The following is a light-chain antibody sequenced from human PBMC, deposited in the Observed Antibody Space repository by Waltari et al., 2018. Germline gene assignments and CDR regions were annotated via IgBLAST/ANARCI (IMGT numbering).Light chain of an antibody. CDR2: EVT. CDR1: RSDLGPYDL. CDR3: CSYVGGSTF. Sequence: QSALTQPASVSGSPGQSVTLSCTGTRSDLGPYDLVSWYQHHPGKAPKLIIYEVTKRPSDVSNRFSGSKSGNTASLTVSGLQADDEADYYCCSYVGGSTFFGGGTRLTVL. V-gene: IGLV2-23*02. J-gene: IGLJ2*01.